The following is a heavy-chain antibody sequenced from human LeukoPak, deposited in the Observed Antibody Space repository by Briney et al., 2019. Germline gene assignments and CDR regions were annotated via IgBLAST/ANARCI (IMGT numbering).Heavy chain of an antibody. V-gene: IGHV4-59*01. CDR3: ARTRQVQWLVHFDY. J-gene: IGHJ4*02. D-gene: IGHD6-19*01. Sequence: SETLSLTCTVSGGSISSYYWSWIRQPPGKGLEWIGYIYYSGSTNYNPSLKSRVTISVDTSKNQFSLKLSSVTAADTAVYYCARTRQVQWLVHFDYWGQGTLVTVSS. CDR2: IYYSGST. CDR1: GGSISSYY.